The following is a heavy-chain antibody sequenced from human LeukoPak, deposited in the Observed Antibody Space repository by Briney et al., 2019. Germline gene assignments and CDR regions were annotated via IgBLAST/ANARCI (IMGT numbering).Heavy chain of an antibody. Sequence: PGGSLRLSCAASGFTFDDYAMHWVRQAPGKGLEWVSGISWNTASIGYGDSVKGRFTISRDNAKNSLYLQMNSLRPEDTALYYCAIDLRGDFYGGDAFDIWGQGTMVTVSS. J-gene: IGHJ3*02. CDR1: GFTFDDYA. V-gene: IGHV3-9*01. CDR3: AIDLRGDFYGGDAFDI. CDR2: ISWNTASI. D-gene: IGHD2-21*01.